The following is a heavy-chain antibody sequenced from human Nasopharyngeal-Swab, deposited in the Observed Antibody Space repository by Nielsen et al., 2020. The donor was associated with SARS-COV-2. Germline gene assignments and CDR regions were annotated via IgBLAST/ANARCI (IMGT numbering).Heavy chain of an antibody. J-gene: IGHJ4*02. Sequence: ASVKVSCKASGYTFPCYFMHWVRQAPGQGIEGMGRINPNTGGTNYPQKFQGRVTMTRDTSISTVYMELNSLRSDDTVVYYCARAYGSGSSTDSYYFDFWGQGTLVTVSS. CDR2: INPNTGGT. V-gene: IGHV1-2*05. D-gene: IGHD3-10*01. CDR3: ARAYGSGSSTDSYYFDF. CDR1: GYTFPCYF.